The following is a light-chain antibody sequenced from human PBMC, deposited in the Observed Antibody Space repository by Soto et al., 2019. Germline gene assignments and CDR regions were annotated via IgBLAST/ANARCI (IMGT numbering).Light chain of an antibody. CDR3: QQYDNLFT. V-gene: IGKV1-33*01. CDR1: QDISNY. Sequence: DIQMTQSPSSLSACVGDRVTITCQASQDISNYLNWYQQKPGKAPKLLIYDASNLETGVPSRFSGSGSGTDFTFTISSLQPEDIATYYCQQYDNLFTFGPGTKVDIK. CDR2: DAS. J-gene: IGKJ3*01.